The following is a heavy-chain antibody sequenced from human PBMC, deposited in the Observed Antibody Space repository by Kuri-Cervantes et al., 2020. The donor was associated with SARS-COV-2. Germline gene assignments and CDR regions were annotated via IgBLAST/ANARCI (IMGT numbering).Heavy chain of an antibody. J-gene: IGHJ4*02. Sequence: GESLKISCQGSGYSFTSYGISWVRQAPGQGLEWMGWISAYNGNTNYAQKLQGRVTMTTDTSTNTAFMELRSLRPFDTAVYYCARIHTLYGGNSSPWDYWGQGTVVTVSS. CDR3: ARIHTLYGGNSSPWDY. D-gene: IGHD4-23*01. CDR1: GYSFTSYG. CDR2: ISAYNGNT. V-gene: IGHV1-18*01.